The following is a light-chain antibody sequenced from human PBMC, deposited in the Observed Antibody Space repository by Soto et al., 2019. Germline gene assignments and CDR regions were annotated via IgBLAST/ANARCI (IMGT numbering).Light chain of an antibody. J-gene: IGKJ5*01. Sequence: ENVLTQSPATLSLSPGDTATPSCMATQSLRNYLAWYQQKLGQAPRLLIYDASKRATGIPARFSGSGSGTDFTLTISSLEPEDFAVYFCQQRSDWPPTFGQGTRLEIK. CDR1: QSLRNY. CDR3: QQRSDWPPT. CDR2: DAS. V-gene: IGKV3-11*01.